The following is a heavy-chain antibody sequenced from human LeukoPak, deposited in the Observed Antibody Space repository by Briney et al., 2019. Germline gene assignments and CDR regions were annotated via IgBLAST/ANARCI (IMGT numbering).Heavy chain of an antibody. Sequence: SETLSLTCAASGYSISSGYYWGWIRQPPGKGLQWIGSIYHSGNAYYNPSLKSRVTISVDTSKNQFSLRLNSVIAADTALYYCARVGFYYFDYWGQGTLVTVSS. V-gene: IGHV4-38-2*01. CDR1: GYSISSGYY. CDR2: IYHSGNA. J-gene: IGHJ4*02. D-gene: IGHD1-26*01. CDR3: ARVGFYYFDY.